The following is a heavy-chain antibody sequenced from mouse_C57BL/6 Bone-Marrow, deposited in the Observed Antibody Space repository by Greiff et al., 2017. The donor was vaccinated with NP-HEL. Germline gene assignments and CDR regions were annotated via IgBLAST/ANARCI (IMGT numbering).Heavy chain of an antibody. CDR1: GFTFTDYY. V-gene: IGHV7-3*01. D-gene: IGHD1-1*01. Sequence: EVKVVESGGGLVQPGGSLSLSCAASGFTFTDYYMSWVRQPPGKALEWLGFIRNKANGYTTEYSASVKGRFTISRDNTQSILNLQMNALSAKDRATYYCARDYYGSSCLFDYWGQGTTLTVSS. CDR2: IRNKANGYTT. J-gene: IGHJ2*01. CDR3: ARDYYGSSCLFDY.